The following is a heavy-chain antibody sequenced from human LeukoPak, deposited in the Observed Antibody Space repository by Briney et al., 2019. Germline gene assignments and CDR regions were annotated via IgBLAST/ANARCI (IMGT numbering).Heavy chain of an antibody. CDR1: GFTFSSYA. V-gene: IGHV3-30-3*01. CDR3: ARDLVNVVVVPAAMALDSYYYHGMDV. J-gene: IGHJ6*02. Sequence: GGSLRLFCAASGFTFSSYAMQWVRQAPGKRLEGVAVILYDGSSKYYADSVKGRFTISRDNSKNTLYLQMNSLTAEDTAVYYCARDLVNVVVVPAAMALDSYYYHGMDVWGQGTTVTVSS. CDR2: ILYDGSSK. D-gene: IGHD2-2*01.